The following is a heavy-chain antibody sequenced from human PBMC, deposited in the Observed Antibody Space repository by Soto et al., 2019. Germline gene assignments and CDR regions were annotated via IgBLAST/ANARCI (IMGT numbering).Heavy chain of an antibody. CDR1: GFDFSNYA. D-gene: IGHD1-1*01. CDR3: AKGYKGNLFDY. Sequence: GGSLRLSCAASGFDFSNYAIHWVRQAPGKGLEWVTVISNDGSNKYYADSVKGRFAISRDNSKNTLFLQMTSLRADDTAVYYCAKGYKGNLFDYWGQGALVTVSS. J-gene: IGHJ4*02. V-gene: IGHV3-30*09. CDR2: ISNDGSNK.